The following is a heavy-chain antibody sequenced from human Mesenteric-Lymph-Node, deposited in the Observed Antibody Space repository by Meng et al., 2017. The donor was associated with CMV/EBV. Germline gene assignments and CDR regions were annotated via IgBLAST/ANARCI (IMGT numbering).Heavy chain of an antibody. CDR1: GGTFSSYA. J-gene: IGHJ6*02. CDR2: IIPIFGTA. CDR3: ARDPPYYYDSSGYYPHSYYYGMDV. D-gene: IGHD3-22*01. V-gene: IGHV1-69*05. Sequence: SVKVSCKASGGTFSSYAISWVRQAPGQGLEWMGGIIPIFGTANYAQKFQGRVTMTTDTSTSTAYMELRSLRSDDTAVYYCARDPPYYYDSSGYYPHSYYYGMDVWGQGTTVTVSS.